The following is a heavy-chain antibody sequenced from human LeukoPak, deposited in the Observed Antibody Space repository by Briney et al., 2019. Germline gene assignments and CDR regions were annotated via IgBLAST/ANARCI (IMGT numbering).Heavy chain of an antibody. V-gene: IGHV4-61*02. D-gene: IGHD3-10*01. CDR2: IYTSGSP. CDR1: GGSISSGSYY. Sequence: PSETLSLTCTVSGGSISSGSYYWSWLRQPAGQGLEWIGRIYTSGSPNYNPSLKSRVTMSVDTSKNQFSLKLTSVTAADTAVYYCARDHYYYASGSYAFDIWGQGTMVTVSS. J-gene: IGHJ3*02. CDR3: ARDHYYYASGSYAFDI.